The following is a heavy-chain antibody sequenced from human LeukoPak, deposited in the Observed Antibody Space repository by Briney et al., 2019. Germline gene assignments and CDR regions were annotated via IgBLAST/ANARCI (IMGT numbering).Heavy chain of an antibody. CDR1: GGSISSSSYY. Sequence: SETLSLTCTVSGGSISSSSYYWGSIRQPPGKGLEWIGSIYYSGSTYYNPSLKSRVTISVDTSKNQFSLKLSSVTAADTAVYYCARDLWGPFDYWGQGTLVTVSS. D-gene: IGHD2-21*01. CDR3: ARDLWGPFDY. J-gene: IGHJ4*02. V-gene: IGHV4-39*07. CDR2: IYYSGST.